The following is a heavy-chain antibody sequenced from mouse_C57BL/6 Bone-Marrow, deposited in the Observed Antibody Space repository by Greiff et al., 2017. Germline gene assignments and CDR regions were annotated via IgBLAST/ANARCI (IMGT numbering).Heavy chain of an antibody. D-gene: IGHD2-3*01. V-gene: IGHV5-4*01. Sequence: EVKLMESGGGLVKPGGSLKLSCAASGFTFSSYAMCWVRQTPEKRLEWVATICDSGSYPYYPAYAKGRFTISRDNAKSTLYLQLSRLKSEDTAMYYCARDRTDGFGRMDDWGQGTSGTVSS. CDR2: ICDSGSYP. J-gene: IGHJ4*01. CDR3: ARDRTDGFGRMDD. CDR1: GFTFSSYA.